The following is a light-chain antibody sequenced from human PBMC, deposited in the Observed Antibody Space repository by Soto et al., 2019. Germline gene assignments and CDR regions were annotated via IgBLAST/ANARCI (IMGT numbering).Light chain of an antibody. CDR1: QSISSW. CDR2: DAS. J-gene: IGKJ1*01. Sequence: DIRMTQSPSTLSASVGDRVTITCRASQSISSWLAWYQQKPGKAPKLLIYDASSLESGVPSRFSGSGSGTEFNLAISSLQPDDLATYYCQQYDTYPRTFGQGTKVEIK. CDR3: QQYDTYPRT. V-gene: IGKV1-5*01.